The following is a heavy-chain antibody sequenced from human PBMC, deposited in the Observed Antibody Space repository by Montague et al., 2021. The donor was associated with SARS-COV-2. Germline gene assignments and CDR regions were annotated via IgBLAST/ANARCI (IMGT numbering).Heavy chain of an antibody. CDR1: GGSISSGSYY. J-gene: IGHJ3*01. Sequence: TLSLTCTVSGGSISSGSYYWSWIRQPAGKGLEWIGRIYTSGSTNYNPSLKSRATISVDRSKNQFSLRLNSVTAADTAAYYCARKIIANAFDVWGHGTTVTVSS. CDR2: IYTSGST. D-gene: IGHD2/OR15-2a*01. CDR3: ARKIIANAFDV. V-gene: IGHV4-61*02.